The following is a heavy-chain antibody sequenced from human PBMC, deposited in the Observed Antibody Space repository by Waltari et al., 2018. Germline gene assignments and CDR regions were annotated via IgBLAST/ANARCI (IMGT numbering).Heavy chain of an antibody. Sequence: QVQLVESGGGVVQPGGSLRLSCVASGFTFHNYGMPWVRQAPGKGLECVAFIEYNGNNKYYADSVKGRFTISRDSSKNTMYLQMDSLRPDDTAVYYCAKVEASVTTYDAFDVWGQGTMVTVSS. CDR2: IEYNGNNK. D-gene: IGHD4-17*01. V-gene: IGHV3-30*02. CDR1: GFTFHNYG. CDR3: AKVEASVTTYDAFDV. J-gene: IGHJ3*01.